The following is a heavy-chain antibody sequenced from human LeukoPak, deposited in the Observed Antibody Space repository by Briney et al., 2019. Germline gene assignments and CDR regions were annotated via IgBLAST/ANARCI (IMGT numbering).Heavy chain of an antibody. V-gene: IGHV4-39*07. J-gene: IGHJ6*02. CDR2: IYYSGST. Sequence: SETLSLTCTVSGGSISSSSYYWGWIRQPPGKGLEWIGSIYYSGSTYYNPSLKSRVTISVDRSKNQFSLKLSSVTAADTAVYYCARETHYYDSSGYYFSDGMDVWGQGTTVTVSS. CDR1: GGSISSSSYY. CDR3: ARETHYYDSSGYYFSDGMDV. D-gene: IGHD3-22*01.